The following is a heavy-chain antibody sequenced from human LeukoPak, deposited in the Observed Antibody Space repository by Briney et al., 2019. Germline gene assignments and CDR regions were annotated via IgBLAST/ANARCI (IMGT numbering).Heavy chain of an antibody. Sequence: GGSLRLSCAASGFTFSSFWMHWVRQAPGKGLEWVSAISGSGGSTYSADSVKGRSTMSRDNSKNTLYLQMNSLRAEDTAVYYCAKEGGSGTYYPDFWGQGTLVTVSS. CDR3: AKEGGSGTYYPDF. CDR2: ISGSGGST. V-gene: IGHV3-23*01. J-gene: IGHJ4*02. CDR1: GFTFSSFW. D-gene: IGHD3-10*01.